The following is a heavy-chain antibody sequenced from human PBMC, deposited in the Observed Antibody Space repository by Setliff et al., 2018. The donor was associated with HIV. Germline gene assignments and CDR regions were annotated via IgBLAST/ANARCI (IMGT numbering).Heavy chain of an antibody. CDR3: ARLIETAYDGFDL. CDR1: GFSLSTYE. CDR2: MDTKGLII. V-gene: IGHV3-48*03. D-gene: IGHD2-21*01. J-gene: IGHJ3*01. Sequence: GGSLRLSCEVFGFSLSTYEMNWVRQAPGKGLERVSYMDTKGLIIYYADSVKGRFTVSRDNAKNSLYLQMNSLRVEDTAVYYCARLIETAYDGFDLWGQGTMVTVSS.